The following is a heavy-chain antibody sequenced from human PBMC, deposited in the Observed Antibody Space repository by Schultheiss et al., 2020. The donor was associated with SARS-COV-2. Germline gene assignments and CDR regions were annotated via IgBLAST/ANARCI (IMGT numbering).Heavy chain of an antibody. CDR1: GGSISSYY. V-gene: IGHV4-4*07. CDR3: ARDGWYSSGWGPGDYYGMDV. D-gene: IGHD6-19*01. J-gene: IGHJ6*02. Sequence: SETLSLTCTVSGGSISSYYWSWIRQPAGKGLEWIGRIYTSGSTNYNPSLKSRVTMSVDTSKNQFSLKLSSVTAADTAVYYCARDGWYSSGWGPGDYYGMDVWGQGTTVTVSS. CDR2: IYTSGST.